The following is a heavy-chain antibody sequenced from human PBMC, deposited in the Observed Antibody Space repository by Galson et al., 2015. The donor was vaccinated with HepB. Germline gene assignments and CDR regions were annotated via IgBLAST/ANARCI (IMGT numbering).Heavy chain of an antibody. Sequence: APGKGLEWVAVISYDGSNKYYTDSVKGRFTISRDNSKKTLYLQMNSLRAEDTAVYYCAKDEAYCSGGSCYLRYYYYMDVWGKGTTVTVSS. D-gene: IGHD2-15*01. CDR3: AKDEAYCSGGSCYLRYYYYMDV. V-gene: IGHV3-30*18. J-gene: IGHJ6*03. CDR2: ISYDGSNK.